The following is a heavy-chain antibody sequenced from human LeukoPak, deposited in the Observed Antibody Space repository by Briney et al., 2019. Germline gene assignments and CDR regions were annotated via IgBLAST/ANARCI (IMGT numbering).Heavy chain of an antibody. D-gene: IGHD3-16*01. J-gene: IGHJ3*02. CDR3: AKGDLGIGVDI. CDR1: GFTFSSYE. V-gene: IGHV3-48*03. CDR2: ISSSGSTI. Sequence: GGSLRLSCAASGFTFSSYEMNWVRQAPGKGLEWVSYISSSGSTIYYADSVKGRFTISRDNAKNSLYLQMNSLRAEDTALYYCAKGDLGIGVDIWGQGTMVTVSS.